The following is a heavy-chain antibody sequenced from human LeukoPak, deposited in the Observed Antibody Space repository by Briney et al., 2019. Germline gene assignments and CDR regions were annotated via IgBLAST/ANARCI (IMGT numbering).Heavy chain of an antibody. V-gene: IGHV3-48*03. CDR2: ISSVDYRT. CDR3: ARESRGDLNAFDI. CDR1: GFTFSSHV. Sequence: GGSLRLSCAASGFTFSSHVMTWARRAPGKGLEWVSHISSVDYRTYYADSVKGRFTISRDNAKNSLYLQVNSLRVEDTAVYYCARESRGDLNAFDIWGQGTVVTVSS. J-gene: IGHJ3*02.